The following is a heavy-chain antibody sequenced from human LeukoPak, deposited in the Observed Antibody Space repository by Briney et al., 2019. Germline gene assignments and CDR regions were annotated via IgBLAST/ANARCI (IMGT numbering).Heavy chain of an antibody. J-gene: IGHJ4*02. CDR3: ASLKAYYYDCSGHYYFDY. CDR2: INHSGST. V-gene: IGHV4-34*01. D-gene: IGHD3-22*01. CDR1: GGSFSGYY. Sequence: SETQTLPCAVYGGSFSGYYWSWIRQPPGKGLEWIGEINHSGSTNYNPSLKSRVTISVDTSKNQFSLKLSSVTAADTAVYYCASLKAYYYDCSGHYYFDYWGQGTLVTVSS.